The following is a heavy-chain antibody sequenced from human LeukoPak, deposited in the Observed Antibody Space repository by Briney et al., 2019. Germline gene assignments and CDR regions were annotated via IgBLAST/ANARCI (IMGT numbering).Heavy chain of an antibody. V-gene: IGHV3-7*01. CDR1: GFTFSSYW. Sequence: GGSLRLSCAASGFTFSSYWMSWVRQAPGKGLEWVANIKQDGSEKYYVDSVKGRFTISRDNAKNSLYLQMNSLRAEDTAVYYCARGRSTMVRGVQHPWGQGTLVTVSS. CDR3: ARGRSTMVRGVQHP. D-gene: IGHD3-10*01. J-gene: IGHJ5*02. CDR2: IKQDGSEK.